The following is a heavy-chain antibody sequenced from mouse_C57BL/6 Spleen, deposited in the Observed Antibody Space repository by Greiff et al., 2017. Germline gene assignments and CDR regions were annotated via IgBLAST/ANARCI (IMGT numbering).Heavy chain of an antibody. D-gene: IGHD2-5*01. CDR2: INPSDGYT. J-gene: IGHJ2*01. CDR3: ARRGSNSASFDY. CDR1: GYTFTSYT. Sequence: QVQLQQSGAELARPGASVKMSCKASGYTFTSYTMHWVKQRPGQGLEWIGDINPSDGYTKYTQKFKGKATLTADKSSSTAYMQLSSLTSEDSAVXYCARRGSNSASFDYWGQGTTLTVSS. V-gene: IGHV1-4*01.